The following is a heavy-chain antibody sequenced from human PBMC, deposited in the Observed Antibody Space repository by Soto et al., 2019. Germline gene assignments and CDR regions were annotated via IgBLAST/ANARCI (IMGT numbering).Heavy chain of an antibody. V-gene: IGHV3-7*03. D-gene: IGHD6-19*01. CDR2: IKYDGSEI. CDR3: VRDGNSGWHFDY. Sequence: PGGSLRLSCAASGITLSSYWMSWVRQAPGKGLEWVANIKYDGSEIYYVDSVKGRFTISRDNAKNSLSLQMNSLRAEDTAVYYCVRDGNSGWHFDYWGQGTLVTVSS. J-gene: IGHJ4*02. CDR1: GITLSSYW.